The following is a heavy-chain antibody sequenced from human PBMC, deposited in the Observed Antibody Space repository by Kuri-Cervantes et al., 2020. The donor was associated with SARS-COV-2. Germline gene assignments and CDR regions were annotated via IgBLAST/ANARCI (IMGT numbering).Heavy chain of an antibody. CDR3: AGSRVSSTLSGYYYVSGAFDI. D-gene: IGHD3-22*01. CDR1: GGSISSYY. CDR2: IYYSGST. J-gene: IGHJ3*02. V-gene: IGHV4-59*01. Sequence: GSLRLSCTVSGGSISSYYWSWIRQPPGKGLEWIGYIYYSGSTNYSPSLKSRVTISVDTSKNQFSLKLSSVTAADTAVYYCAGSRVSSTLSGYYYVSGAFDIWGQGTMVTVSS.